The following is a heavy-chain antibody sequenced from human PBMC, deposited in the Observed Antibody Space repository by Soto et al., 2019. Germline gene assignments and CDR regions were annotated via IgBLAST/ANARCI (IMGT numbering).Heavy chain of an antibody. CDR3: ARGGRQAPAVYYDFWGCFWRGRGQPPYYYYGMDV. J-gene: IGHJ6*02. D-gene: IGHD3-3*01. CDR1: GFTFSSYA. Sequence: GGSLRLSCAASGFTFSSYAMHWVRQAPGKGLEWVAVISYDGSNKYYADSVKGRFTISRDNSKNTLYLQMNSLRAEDTAVYSCARGGRQAPAVYYDFWGCFWRGRGQPPYYYYGMDVWGQGTTVTVSS. V-gene: IGHV3-30-3*01. CDR2: ISYDGSNK.